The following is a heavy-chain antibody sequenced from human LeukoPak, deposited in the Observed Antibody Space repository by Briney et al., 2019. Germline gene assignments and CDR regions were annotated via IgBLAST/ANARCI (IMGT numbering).Heavy chain of an antibody. V-gene: IGHV3-23*01. J-gene: IGHJ6*03. Sequence: GGSLRLSCAASGFTFSSYWMSWVRQAPGKGLEWVSIISGSGGSTYYADSVKGRFTISRDNSKNTLYLQMNSLRAEDTAVYYCAKGQYSSSWYGYYYMDVWGKGTTVTVSS. D-gene: IGHD6-13*01. CDR2: ISGSGGST. CDR3: AKGQYSSSWYGYYYMDV. CDR1: GFTFSSYW.